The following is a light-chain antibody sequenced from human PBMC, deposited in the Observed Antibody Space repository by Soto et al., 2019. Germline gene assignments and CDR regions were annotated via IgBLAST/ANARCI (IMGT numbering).Light chain of an antibody. V-gene: IGLV2-23*02. Sequence: QSVLTQPASVSGSPGQSITISCSGTTSDVGGYDVVSWYQQHPGKAPKLMIFEVNQRPSGVPDRFSGSKSGNTASLTISGLQAGDEADYYCCSFAGSSTFWVFGGGTQLTVL. CDR3: CSFAGSSTFWV. CDR2: EVN. CDR1: TSDVGGYDV. J-gene: IGLJ3*02.